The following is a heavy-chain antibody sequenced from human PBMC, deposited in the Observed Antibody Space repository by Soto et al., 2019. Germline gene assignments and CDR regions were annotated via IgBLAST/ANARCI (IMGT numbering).Heavy chain of an antibody. CDR3: ARDLGSDGMEGQSGMDV. J-gene: IGHJ6*02. D-gene: IGHD1-1*01. CDR1: GGTFSSYA. Sequence: QVQLVQSGAEVKKPGSSVKVSCKASGGTFSSYAISWVRQAPGQGLEWMGGIIPIFGTANYAQKFQGRVTITADESTSTAYMELSSLRSEDTAVYYCARDLGSDGMEGQSGMDVWGQGTTVTVSS. V-gene: IGHV1-69*12. CDR2: IIPIFGTA.